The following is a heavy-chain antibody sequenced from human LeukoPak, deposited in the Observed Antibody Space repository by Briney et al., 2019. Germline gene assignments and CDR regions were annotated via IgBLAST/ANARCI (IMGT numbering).Heavy chain of an antibody. V-gene: IGHV3-30*18. CDR1: GFTFSSYG. CDR2: ISYDGSNK. D-gene: IGHD3-10*01. Sequence: GGSLRLSCAASGFTFSSYGMHWVRQAPGKGLEWVAVISYDGSNKYYADSVKGRFTISRDNSKNTLYLQMNSLRAEDTAVYYCAKDTSRAGITSGYFDYWGQGTLVTVSS. J-gene: IGHJ4*02. CDR3: AKDTSRAGITSGYFDY.